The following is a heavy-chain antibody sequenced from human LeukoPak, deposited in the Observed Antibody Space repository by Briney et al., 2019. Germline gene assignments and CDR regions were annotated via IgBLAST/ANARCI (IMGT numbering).Heavy chain of an antibody. CDR2: INPSGGST. D-gene: IGHD3-16*01. CDR3: ARARGGYAFDI. CDR1: GYTFTSYY. Sequence: GASVKVSCKASGYTFTSYYMHWVRQAPGQGLEWMGIINPSGGSTSYAQKFQGRVTMTRDMSTSTVYMELSSLRSEDTAVYYCARARGGYAFDIWGQGTMVTVSS. J-gene: IGHJ3*02. V-gene: IGHV1-46*01.